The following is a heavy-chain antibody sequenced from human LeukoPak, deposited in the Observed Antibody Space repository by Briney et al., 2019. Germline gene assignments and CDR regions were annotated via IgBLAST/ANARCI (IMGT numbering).Heavy chain of an antibody. D-gene: IGHD3-3*01. Sequence: GGSLRLSCAASGFTFSSYWMSWVRQAPGKGLEWVANIKQDGSEKYYVDSVKGRFTISRDNAKNSLYLQMSSLRVEDTAVYYCASWAGNTQSDSWSGPFDYWGQGTLVTVSS. V-gene: IGHV3-7*01. CDR2: IKQDGSEK. J-gene: IGHJ4*02. CDR1: GFTFSSYW. CDR3: ASWAGNTQSDSWSGPFDY.